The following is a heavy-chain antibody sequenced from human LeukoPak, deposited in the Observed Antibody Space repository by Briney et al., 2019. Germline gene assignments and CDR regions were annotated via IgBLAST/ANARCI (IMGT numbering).Heavy chain of an antibody. V-gene: IGHV3-30-3*02. Sequence: GGSLRLSCTASGFTFNIYAMHWVRQAPGKGLEWVTFIRYNGSDKYYADSVKGRFTISKDNSKNTLYLQMNSLRAEDTAVYYCAKPSKQWLVLDAFDIWGQGTMVTVSS. D-gene: IGHD6-19*01. J-gene: IGHJ3*02. CDR3: AKPSKQWLVLDAFDI. CDR1: GFTFNIYA. CDR2: IRYNGSDK.